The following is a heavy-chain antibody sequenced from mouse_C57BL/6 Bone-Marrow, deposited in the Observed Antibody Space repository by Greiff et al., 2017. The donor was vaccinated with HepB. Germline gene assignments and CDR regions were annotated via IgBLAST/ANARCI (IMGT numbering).Heavy chain of an antibody. D-gene: IGHD1-2*01. CDR2: IYPGDGDT. CDR3: ARYIIYYYAMDY. V-gene: IGHV1-82*01. CDR1: GYAFSSSW. Sequence: LQESGPELVKPGASVKISCKASGYAFSSSWMNWVKQRPGKGLEWIGRIYPGDGDTNYNGKFKGKATLTADKSSSTAYMQLSSLTSEDSAVYFCARYIIYYYAMDYWGQGTSVTVSS. J-gene: IGHJ4*01.